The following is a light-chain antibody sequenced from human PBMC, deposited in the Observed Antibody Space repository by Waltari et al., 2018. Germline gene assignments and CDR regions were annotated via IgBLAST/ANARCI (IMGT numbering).Light chain of an antibody. CDR1: DSNVGGNT. Sequence: QSVLTQPPSASGTPGQRVTISCSGSDSNVGGNTVNWYQQLPGTAPKLLLHSNDQRPPGVPDRFSGSKSGTSASLVISGLQSEDEADYFCEAWDDSLTGSYVFGSGTKVTVL. CDR2: SND. J-gene: IGLJ1*01. CDR3: EAWDDSLTGSYV. V-gene: IGLV1-44*01.